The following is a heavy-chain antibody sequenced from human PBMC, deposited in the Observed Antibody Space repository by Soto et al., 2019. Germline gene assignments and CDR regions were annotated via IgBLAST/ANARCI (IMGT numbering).Heavy chain of an antibody. CDR1: GYTFTRYL. Sequence: ASVKVSCKASGYTFTRYLMHWVRQAPGQGLEWMGWINASDGAPTYAQKLQGRVTMTTDTSTSTAYMELRSLRSDDTAVYYCARGGRGAGDAFDIWGQGTMVTVSS. D-gene: IGHD1-26*01. CDR2: INASDGAP. CDR3: ARGGRGAGDAFDI. J-gene: IGHJ3*02. V-gene: IGHV1-18*01.